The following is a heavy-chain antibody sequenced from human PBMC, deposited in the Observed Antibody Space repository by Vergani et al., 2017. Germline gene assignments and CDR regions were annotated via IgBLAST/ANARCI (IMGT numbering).Heavy chain of an antibody. CDR1: GGSISSGSYY. J-gene: IGHJ6*04. V-gene: IGHV4-61*01. Sequence: QVQLQESGPGLVKPSQTLSLTCTVSGGSISSGSYYWSWIRQPPGKGLEWIGYTYYSGSTNYNPSLKSRVTISVDTSKNQFSLKLSSVTAADTAVYYCAREGANRAVYVGGKGTTVTVSA. CDR2: TYYSGST. CDR3: AREGANRAVYV. D-gene: IGHD2/OR15-2a*01.